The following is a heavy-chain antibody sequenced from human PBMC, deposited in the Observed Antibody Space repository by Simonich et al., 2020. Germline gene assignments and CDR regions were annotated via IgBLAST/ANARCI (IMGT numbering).Heavy chain of an antibody. Sequence: EVQLVESGGGLIQPGGSLRLSCAASGFTVSSNYMSWVRRAPGEGRGWGSVIYSGGSTYYADSVKGRFTISRDNSKNTLYLQINSLRAEDTAVYYCARWTATGYYFDYWGQGTLVTVSS. CDR2: IYSGGST. CDR1: GFTVSSNY. D-gene: IGHD1-1*01. V-gene: IGHV3-53*01. J-gene: IGHJ4*02. CDR3: ARWTATGYYFDY.